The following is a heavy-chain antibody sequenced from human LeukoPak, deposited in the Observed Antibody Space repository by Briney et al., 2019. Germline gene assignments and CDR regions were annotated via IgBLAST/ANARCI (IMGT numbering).Heavy chain of an antibody. D-gene: IGHD2-2*01. CDR3: ARGSSSSWYSDY. J-gene: IGHJ4*02. CDR1: GFTFSSYA. CDR2: ISGSGGST. Sequence: PGGSLRLSCAASGFTFSSYAMSWVRQAPGKGLEWVSAISGSGGSTYYADSVKGRFTISRDNAKNSLYLEMNSLRAEDTAVYYCARGSSSSWYSDYWGQGSLVTVSS. V-gene: IGHV3-23*01.